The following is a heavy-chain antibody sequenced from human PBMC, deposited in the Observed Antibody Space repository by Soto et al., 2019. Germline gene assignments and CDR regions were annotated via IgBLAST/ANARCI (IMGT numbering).Heavy chain of an antibody. CDR3: ARVGYSSSSVLDY. V-gene: IGHV1-69*13. Sequence: SVKVSCKASGGTFSSYAISWVRQAPGQGLEWMGGIIPIFGTANYAQKFQGRVTITADESTSTAYMELSSLRSGDTAVYYCARVGYSSSSVLDYWGQGTLVTVSS. CDR2: IIPIFGTA. J-gene: IGHJ4*02. CDR1: GGTFSSYA. D-gene: IGHD6-6*01.